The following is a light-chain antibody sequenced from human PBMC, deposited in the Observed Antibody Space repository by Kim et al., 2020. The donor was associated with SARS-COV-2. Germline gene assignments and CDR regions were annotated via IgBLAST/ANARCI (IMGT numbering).Light chain of an antibody. Sequence: SVSPGERATLSCMASQSVSSNLAWYQQKPGQAPRRLIYGASTRATGIPARFSGSGSGTEFTLTISSLQSEDFAFYYCQQYNNWPGSFGQGTKLEI. V-gene: IGKV3-15*01. CDR2: GAS. J-gene: IGKJ2*03. CDR1: QSVSSN. CDR3: QQYNNWPGS.